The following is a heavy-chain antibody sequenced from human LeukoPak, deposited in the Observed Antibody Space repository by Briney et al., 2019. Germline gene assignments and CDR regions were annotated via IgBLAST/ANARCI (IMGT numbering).Heavy chain of an antibody. CDR3: ARGAKWAYYFDY. D-gene: IGHD1-26*01. J-gene: IGHJ4*02. CDR2: IYSGGST. Sequence: GGSLRLSCAASGFTVSSNYMSWVRQAPGKGLEWVSVIYSGGSTYYADSVKGRFTISRDNAKNSLYLQMNSLRAEDTALYYCARGAKWAYYFDYWGQGTLVTVSS. V-gene: IGHV3-53*05. CDR1: GFTVSSNY.